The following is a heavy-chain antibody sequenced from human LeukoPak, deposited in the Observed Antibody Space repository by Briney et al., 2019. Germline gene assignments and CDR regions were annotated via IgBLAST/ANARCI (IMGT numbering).Heavy chain of an antibody. CDR3: ARDLAFLAVPAANGWSDP. Sequence: GASVKVSCKASGYTFTSHGISWVRRAPGQGLEWMGWISTYNGDTKYTQRLQGRVTLTSDTSTDTVYMEVRRLKSDDTAVYYCARDLAFLAVPAANGWSDPWGQGTLVIVSS. J-gene: IGHJ5*02. CDR2: ISTYNGDT. V-gene: IGHV1-18*01. D-gene: IGHD6-19*01. CDR1: GYTFTSHG.